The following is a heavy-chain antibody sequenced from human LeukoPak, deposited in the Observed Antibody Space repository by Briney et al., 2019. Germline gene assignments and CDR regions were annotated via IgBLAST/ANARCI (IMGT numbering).Heavy chain of an antibody. D-gene: IGHD6-6*01. V-gene: IGHV3-66*02. CDR1: GFTVSSNY. CDR3: ARDPQLYSSSRDY. Sequence: QTGGSLRRYCAASGFTVSSNYMSWVRQAPGKGLEGVSVIYSGGSTYYADSVKGRFTISRDNSKTTLYLQKNSLRAEDTAVYYCARDPQLYSSSRDYWGQGTLVTVSS. J-gene: IGHJ4*02. CDR2: IYSGGST.